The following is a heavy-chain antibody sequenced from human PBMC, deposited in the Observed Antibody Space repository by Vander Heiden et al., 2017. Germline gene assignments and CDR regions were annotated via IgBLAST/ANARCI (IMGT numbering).Heavy chain of an antibody. D-gene: IGHD6-13*01. CDR1: VFTFSSYP. J-gene: IGHJ4*02. CDR3: ARGRIAAAGVYYFDY. Sequence: QVQLEESGGGVVQPGRSLRLSCVVSVFTFSSYPMHWVRQAPGKGLEWGAVSWYDGSNIYYADSVKGRFTISRDDSKNTVNPEMNSLRAEDTAVYYCARGRIAAAGVYYFDYWGQGALVTVSS. CDR2: SWYDGSNI. V-gene: IGHV3-33*01.